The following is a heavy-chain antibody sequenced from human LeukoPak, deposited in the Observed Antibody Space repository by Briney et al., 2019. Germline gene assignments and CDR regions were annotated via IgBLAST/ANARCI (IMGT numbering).Heavy chain of an antibody. D-gene: IGHD5-18*01. CDR3: AKSGYGFGYGWDVAV. Sequence: ASVKVSCRASGYPFTAYFIYWVRQAPGQGLEWMGCINPSSGGTNSAQKFQDRVTMTRDTSNSSVYMELSSLRSDDTAVYYCAKSGYGFGYGWDVAVWGKGTTVTVSS. V-gene: IGHV1-2*02. CDR1: GYPFTAYF. J-gene: IGHJ6*04. CDR2: INPSSGGT.